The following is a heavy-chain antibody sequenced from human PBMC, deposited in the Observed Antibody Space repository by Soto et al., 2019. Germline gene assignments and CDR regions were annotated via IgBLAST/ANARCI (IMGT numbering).Heavy chain of an antibody. CDR2: IYSGGST. CDR3: ARPGDYSYFDY. J-gene: IGHJ4*02. CDR1: GFTVSSNY. V-gene: IGHV3-66*04. D-gene: IGHD4-17*01. Sequence: EVQLVESGGGFVQPGGSLRLSCAASGFTVSSNYMSWVRQAPRKGLEWVSVIYSGGSTYYADSVKGRFTISRDNSKNTLYLQMNSLRAEDTAVYYCARPGDYSYFDYWGQGTLVTVSS.